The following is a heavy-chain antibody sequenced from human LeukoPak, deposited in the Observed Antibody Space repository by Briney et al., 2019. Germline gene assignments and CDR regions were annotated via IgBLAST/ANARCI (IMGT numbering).Heavy chain of an antibody. Sequence: PGGSLRLSCAASGFAFSNTWMSWIRQPPGKGLEWIGEINHSGSTNYNPSLKSRVTISVDTSKNQFSLKLSSVTAADTAVYYCARDYGDGLLAYCGGDCYWSANDAFDIWGQGTMVTVSS. CDR2: INHSGST. CDR1: GFAFSNTW. D-gene: IGHD2-21*02. CDR3: ARDYGDGLLAYCGGDCYWSANDAFDI. V-gene: IGHV4-34*01. J-gene: IGHJ3*02.